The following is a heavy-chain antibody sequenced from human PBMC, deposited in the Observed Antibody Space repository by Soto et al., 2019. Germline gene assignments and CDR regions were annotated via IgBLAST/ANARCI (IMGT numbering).Heavy chain of an antibody. CDR2: ISAYNGDT. V-gene: IGHV1-18*01. CDR3: ARSSGTYPPSRYYYGLDV. CDR1: GYTFTSYG. D-gene: IGHD1-26*01. J-gene: IGHJ6*02. Sequence: ASVKVSCKASGYTFTSYGFSWVRQAPGQGLEWMGWISAYNGDTNYPQKFQARVTMTTDTSTSTAYLDLRSLRTDDTAVYYCARSSGTYPPSRYYYGLDVWGQGTTVTVSS.